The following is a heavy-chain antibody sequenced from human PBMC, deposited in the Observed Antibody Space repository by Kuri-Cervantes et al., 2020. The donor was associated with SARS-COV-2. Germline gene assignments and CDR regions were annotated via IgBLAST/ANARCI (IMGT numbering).Heavy chain of an antibody. J-gene: IGHJ4*02. V-gene: IGHV3-30-3*01. CDR3: TREAYDYNKGFDS. D-gene: IGHD4-11*01. Sequence: GESLKISCSASGFNYLNYAIHWVRQAPGTGLEWVAVVSYNGTNKYYADSVKGRFTISRDNSRNIVYLQMNSLRPEDTALYYCTREAYDYNKGFDSWGQGTLVTVSS. CDR2: VSYNGTNK. CDR1: GFNYLNYA.